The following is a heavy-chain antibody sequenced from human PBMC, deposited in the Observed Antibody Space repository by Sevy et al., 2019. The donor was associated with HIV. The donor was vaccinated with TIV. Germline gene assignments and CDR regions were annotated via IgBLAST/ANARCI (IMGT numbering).Heavy chain of an antibody. CDR2: IWYDGSNK. V-gene: IGHV3-30*02. CDR1: GFTFSSYG. D-gene: IGHD2-15*01. Sequence: GGSLRLSCAASGFTFSSYGMHWVRQAPGKGLEWVAFIWYDGSNKYYADSVKGRFTISRDNSKNTLYLQMNSLRADDTAIYYCAKRRVQSGLSGGGANYGWDVCGHGTTVTVSS. CDR3: AKRRVQSGLSGGGANYGWDV. J-gene: IGHJ6*02.